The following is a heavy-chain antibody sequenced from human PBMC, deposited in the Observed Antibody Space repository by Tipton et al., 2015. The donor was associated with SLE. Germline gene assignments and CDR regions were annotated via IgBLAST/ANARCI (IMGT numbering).Heavy chain of an antibody. V-gene: IGHV4-34*01. CDR3: ARAPGQLWPWDY. CDR1: GGSFSGYY. D-gene: IGHD5-18*01. Sequence: TLSLTCAVYGGSFSGYYWSWIRQPPGKGLEWIGEINHSGSTNYNPSLKSRVTISVDTSKNQVSLKVSSVTAADTAVYYCARAPGQLWPWDYWGQGTLVTVSS. CDR2: INHSGST. J-gene: IGHJ4*02.